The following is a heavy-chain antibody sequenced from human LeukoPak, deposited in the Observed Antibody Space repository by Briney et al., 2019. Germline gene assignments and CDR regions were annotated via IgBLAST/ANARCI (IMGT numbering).Heavy chain of an antibody. CDR3: ARRGYASSWSFDY. V-gene: IGHV4-59*08. CDR1: GGSISTYY. CDR2: IYYSGST. D-gene: IGHD6-13*01. J-gene: IGHJ4*02. Sequence: KPSETLSLTCTVSGGSISTYYWSWIRQPPGKGLEWIGYIYYSGSTKYNPSLKSRVTISVDTSKNQFSLKLSSVTAADTAVYYCARRGYASSWSFDYWGQGTLVTVSS.